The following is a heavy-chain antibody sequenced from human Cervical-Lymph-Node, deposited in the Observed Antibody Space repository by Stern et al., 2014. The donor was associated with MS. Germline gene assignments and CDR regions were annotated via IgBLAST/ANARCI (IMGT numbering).Heavy chain of an antibody. CDR1: GGTFSSYA. Sequence: VQLVESGAEVKKPGSSGKVSCKASGGTFSSYAIRWVRQAPGQGLEWMGGIIPIFGTANYAQKFQGRVTITADESTSTAYMELSSLRSEDTAVYYCARATSSSWYANWFDPWGQGTLVTVSS. CDR2: IIPIFGTA. D-gene: IGHD6-13*01. CDR3: ARATSSSWYANWFDP. V-gene: IGHV1-69*01. J-gene: IGHJ5*02.